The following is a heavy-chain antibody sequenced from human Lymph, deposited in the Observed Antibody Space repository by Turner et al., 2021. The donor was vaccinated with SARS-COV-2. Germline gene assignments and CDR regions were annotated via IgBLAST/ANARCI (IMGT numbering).Heavy chain of an antibody. V-gene: IGHV1-2*02. D-gene: IGHD3-3*01. CDR1: GYTFTGYY. Sequence: QVQLVQSGAEVKKPGASVTVSCKASGYTFTGYYMPWVRQAPGQGLEWMGWINPNSGGTNYEQKFQGRVTMTRDTSISTAYMELSRLRSDDTAVYYCARDVERYNDFWSGYSGGYGLDVWGQGTTVTVSS. CDR3: ARDVERYNDFWSGYSGGYGLDV. CDR2: INPNSGGT. J-gene: IGHJ6*02.